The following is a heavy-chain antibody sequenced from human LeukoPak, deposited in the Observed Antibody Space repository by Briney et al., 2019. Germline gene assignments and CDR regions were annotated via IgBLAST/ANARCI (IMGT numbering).Heavy chain of an antibody. Sequence: PSETLSLTCTVSGGSISSSSYYWGWIRQPPGKGLEWIGSIYYSGSTYYNPSLKSRVTIPVDTSKNQFSLKLSSVTAADTAVYYCARDYSSGWYGGIDYWGQGTLVTVSS. CDR3: ARDYSSGWYGGIDY. CDR2: IYYSGST. J-gene: IGHJ4*02. V-gene: IGHV4-39*01. D-gene: IGHD6-19*01. CDR1: GGSISSSSYY.